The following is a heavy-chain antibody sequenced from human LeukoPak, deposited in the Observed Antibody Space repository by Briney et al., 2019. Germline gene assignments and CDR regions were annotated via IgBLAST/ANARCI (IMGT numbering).Heavy chain of an antibody. D-gene: IGHD3-16*02. J-gene: IGHJ6*03. CDR2: IYTSVIT. CDR3: ARVSIQMSVYYYYYMDV. CDR1: GGSICGYE. V-gene: IGHV4-59*10. Sequence: PSRTLSLTRAVSGGSICGYEGSCIRQPAGHERGGSGRIYTSVITNDNPSLTSPVTMSVDTSTNQFSLKLSSVTAADTAVYYCARVSIQMSVYYYYYMDVWGKGTTVTISS.